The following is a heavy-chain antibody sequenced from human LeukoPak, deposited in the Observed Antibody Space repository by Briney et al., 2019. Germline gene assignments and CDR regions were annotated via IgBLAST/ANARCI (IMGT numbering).Heavy chain of an antibody. J-gene: IGHJ4*02. CDR1: GYTFTSYG. CDR3: ARGLRAYCGGDCYPFDY. V-gene: IGHV1-18*01. CDR2: ISAYNGNT. Sequence: ASVKVSCKASGYTFTSYGISWVRQAPGQGLEWMGWISAYNGNTNYAQKLQGRVTMTTDTSTSTAYMELRSLRSDDTAVYYCARGLRAYCGGDCYPFDYWGQGPLVPVSS. D-gene: IGHD2-21*02.